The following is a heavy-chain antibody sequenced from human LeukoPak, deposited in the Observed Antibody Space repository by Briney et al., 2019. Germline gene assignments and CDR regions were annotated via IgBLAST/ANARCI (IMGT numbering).Heavy chain of an antibody. Sequence: SETLSLTCAVYGGSFSGYYWSWIRQPPGKGLEWIGEINHSGSTNYNPSLKSRVTISVDTSKNQFSLKLSSVTAADTAVYYCARGGGRTLRTRPFDYWGQGTLVTASS. CDR1: GGSFSGYY. CDR2: INHSGST. CDR3: ARGGGRTLRTRPFDY. D-gene: IGHD1-26*01. J-gene: IGHJ4*02. V-gene: IGHV4-34*01.